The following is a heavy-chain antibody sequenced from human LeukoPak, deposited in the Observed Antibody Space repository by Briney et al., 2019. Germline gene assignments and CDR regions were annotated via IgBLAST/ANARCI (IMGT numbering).Heavy chain of an antibody. CDR3: AIERPTGGDY. V-gene: IGHV3-53*01. D-gene: IGHD1-14*01. J-gene: IGHJ4*02. CDR1: GFTVRSNY. Sequence: GGSLRLSCAASGFTVRSNYMNWVRQAPGKGLEWVSVIYSGGSTYYADSVKGRFTISRDNSKNTLYLQMNSLRAEGTAVYYCAIERPTGGDYWGQGTLVTVSS. CDR2: IYSGGST.